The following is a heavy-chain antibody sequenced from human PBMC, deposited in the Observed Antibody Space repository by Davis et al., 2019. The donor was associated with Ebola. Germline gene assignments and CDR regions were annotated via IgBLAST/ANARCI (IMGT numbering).Heavy chain of an antibody. CDR3: ARPRYCSGGSCYYDWYFDL. CDR2: IYYSGST. Sequence: GSLRLSCAASGFTFSSYWMSWVRQPPGKGLEWIGSIYYSGSTYYNPSLKSRVTISVDTSKNQFSLKLSSVTAADTAVYYCARPRYCSGGSCYYDWYFDLWGRGTLVTVSS. D-gene: IGHD2-15*01. J-gene: IGHJ2*01. V-gene: IGHV4-39*01. CDR1: GFTFSSYW.